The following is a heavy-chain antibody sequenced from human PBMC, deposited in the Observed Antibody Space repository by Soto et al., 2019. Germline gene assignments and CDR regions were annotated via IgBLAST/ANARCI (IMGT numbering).Heavy chain of an antibody. J-gene: IGHJ5*02. Sequence: SETLSLTCTVSGGSISSGDYYWSWIRQSPGRGLEWIGEMDHSGGTRYNPSLESRVTISVDTSKNQFSLKLTSVTAADTALYFCSRGRDSYKMGNHWGQGTLVTVSS. V-gene: IGHV4-61*08. CDR1: GGSISSGDYY. CDR2: MDHSGGT. CDR3: SRGRDSYKMGNH. D-gene: IGHD1-1*01.